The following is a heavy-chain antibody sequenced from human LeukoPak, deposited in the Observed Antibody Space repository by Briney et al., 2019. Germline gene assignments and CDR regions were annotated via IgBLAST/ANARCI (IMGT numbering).Heavy chain of an antibody. CDR2: IYSGGST. Sequence: PGGSLRLSCAASGFTVSSNYMSWVRQAPGKGLEWVSVIYSGGSTYYADSVKGRFTISRDNSKNTLYLQMNSLRAEDTAVYYCARDLGYSYGIYWGQGTLVTVSP. J-gene: IGHJ4*02. CDR3: ARDLGYSYGIY. V-gene: IGHV3-53*01. D-gene: IGHD5-18*01. CDR1: GFTVSSNY.